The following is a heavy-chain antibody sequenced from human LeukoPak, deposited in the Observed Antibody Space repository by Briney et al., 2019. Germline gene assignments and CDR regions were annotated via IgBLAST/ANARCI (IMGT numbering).Heavy chain of an antibody. CDR1: GFTFSDYY. D-gene: IGHD5-18*01. Sequence: GGSLRLSCAASGFTFSDYYMSWIRQAPGKGLEWVSYISGGIGTTIYYADSVKGRFTISRDNAKNSLFLQMDSLRAEDTAVYYCAADQHYGYKFWGQGTMVTVSS. CDR2: ISGGIGTTI. V-gene: IGHV3-11*04. CDR3: AADQHYGYKF. J-gene: IGHJ4*02.